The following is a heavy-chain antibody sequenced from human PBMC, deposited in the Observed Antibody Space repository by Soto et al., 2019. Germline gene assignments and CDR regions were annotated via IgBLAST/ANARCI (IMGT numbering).Heavy chain of an antibody. CDR2: INSDGSST. Sequence: LRLSCAASGFTFSSYWMHWVRQAPGKGLVWVSRINSDGSSTSYADSVKGRFTISRDNAKKTLYLQMNSLRAEDTAVYYCARDGIAVAGTVSFDYWGQGTLVTVSS. CDR1: GFTFSSYW. CDR3: ARDGIAVAGTVSFDY. J-gene: IGHJ4*02. D-gene: IGHD6-19*01. V-gene: IGHV3-74*01.